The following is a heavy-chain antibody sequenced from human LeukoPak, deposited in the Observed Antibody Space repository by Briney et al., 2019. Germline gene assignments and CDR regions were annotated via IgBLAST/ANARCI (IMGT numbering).Heavy chain of an antibody. D-gene: IGHD2-15*01. J-gene: IGHJ4*02. V-gene: IGHV3-7*01. Sequence: GGSLRLSCAASGFTFSSYWMSWVRQAPGKGLEWVANIKQDGSEKYYVDSVKGRFTISRGNAKNSLYLQMNSLRAEDTAVYYCARDQSQVVAATTSFDYWGQGTLVTVSS. CDR1: GFTFSSYW. CDR2: IKQDGSEK. CDR3: ARDQSQVVAATTSFDY.